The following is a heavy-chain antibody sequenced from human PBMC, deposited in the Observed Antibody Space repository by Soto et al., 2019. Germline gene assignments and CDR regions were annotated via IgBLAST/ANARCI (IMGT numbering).Heavy chain of an antibody. CDR2: IYYTGNT. CDR1: GGSISTFY. V-gene: IGHV4-59*01. CDR3: ARVPGP. J-gene: IGHJ5*02. Sequence: SETLSLTCAVSGGSISTFYWTWIRQPPGKGLEWIGYIYYTGNTYYNPSLKSRVTISVDTSKNQFSLKLSSVTAADTAVYYCARVPGPWGQGTLVTVSS.